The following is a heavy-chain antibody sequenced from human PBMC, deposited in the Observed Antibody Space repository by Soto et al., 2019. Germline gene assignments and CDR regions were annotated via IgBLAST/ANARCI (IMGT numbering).Heavy chain of an antibody. CDR1: GYTFTSYD. J-gene: IGHJ4*02. Sequence: QVQLVQSGAEVKKPGASVKVSCKASGYTFTSYDINWVRQATGQGLEWMGWMNPNSGNTGYAQKFQGRVTMTRNTSIRTAYMELSSLRSEDTAVYYCARTPHDDCSGGSCSPDDYWGQGTLVTVSS. V-gene: IGHV1-8*01. CDR3: ARTPHDDCSGGSCSPDDY. CDR2: MNPNSGNT. D-gene: IGHD2-15*01.